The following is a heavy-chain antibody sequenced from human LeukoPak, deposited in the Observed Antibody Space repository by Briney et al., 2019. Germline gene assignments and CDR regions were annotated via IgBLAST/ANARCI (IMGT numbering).Heavy chain of an antibody. CDR3: AREGAHSKKTYSWFDP. Sequence: SVNVSCKASGGTFSSYAISWVRQAPGQGLEWMGGIIPIFGTANYAQKFQGRVTITADESTSTAYMELSSLRSEDTAVYYCAREGAHSKKTYSWFDPWGQGTLVTVSS. D-gene: IGHD2-21*01. J-gene: IGHJ5*02. CDR1: GGTFSSYA. CDR2: IIPIFGTA. V-gene: IGHV1-69*01.